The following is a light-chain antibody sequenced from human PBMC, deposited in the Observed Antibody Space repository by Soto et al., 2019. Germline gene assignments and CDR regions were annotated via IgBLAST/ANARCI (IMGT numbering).Light chain of an antibody. Sequence: QSVLTQPPSASGTPGQRVTISCSGSSSNIGGNYVYWYQQLPGTAPKLLIHGSNQRPSGVPDRFSGSKSGTSASLAISGLRSDDEADYYCAAWDDSLSVVVFGGGTKLTVL. CDR2: GSN. CDR3: AAWDDSLSVVV. CDR1: SSNIGGNY. V-gene: IGLV1-47*01. J-gene: IGLJ2*01.